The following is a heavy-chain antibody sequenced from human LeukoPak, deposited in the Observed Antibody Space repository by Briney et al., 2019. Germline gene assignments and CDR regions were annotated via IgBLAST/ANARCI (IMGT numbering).Heavy chain of an antibody. J-gene: IGHJ4*02. Sequence: GGSLRLSCAASGFTFSSYEMNWVRQAPGKGLEWVSYISSSGSTIYYADSVKGRFTISRGSAKNSLYLQMNRLRAEDTAVYYCARDGRLGEFYWGQGILVTVSS. CDR2: ISSSGSTI. D-gene: IGHD3-16*01. V-gene: IGHV3-48*03. CDR3: ARDGRLGEFY. CDR1: GFTFSSYE.